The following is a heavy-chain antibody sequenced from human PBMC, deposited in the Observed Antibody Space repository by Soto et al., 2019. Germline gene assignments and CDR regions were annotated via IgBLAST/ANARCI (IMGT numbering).Heavy chain of an antibody. CDR1: GGSISSSSYY. D-gene: IGHD3-3*01. J-gene: IGHJ5*02. Sequence: TLSLTCTVSGGSISSSSYYWGWIRQPPGKGLEWIGSIYYSGSTYYNPSLKSRVTISVDTSKNQFSLKLSSVTAADTAVYYCARIILDYDLPNWFDPWGQGTLVTVSS. CDR3: ARIILDYDLPNWFDP. V-gene: IGHV4-39*01. CDR2: IYYSGST.